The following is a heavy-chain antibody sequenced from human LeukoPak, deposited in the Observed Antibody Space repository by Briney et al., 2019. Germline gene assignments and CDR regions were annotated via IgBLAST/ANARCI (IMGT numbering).Heavy chain of an antibody. V-gene: IGHV3-30-3*01. CDR1: GFTFSSYA. CDR3: ASLFDGSGSYYGRDWFDP. J-gene: IGHJ5*02. CDR2: ISYDGSNK. Sequence: PGGSLRLSCAASGFTFSSYAMHWVRQAPGKGLEWVAVISYDGSNKYYADSVKGRFTISRDNPKNTLYLQMNSLRAEDTAVYYCASLFDGSGSYYGRDWFDPWGQGTLVTVSS. D-gene: IGHD3-10*01.